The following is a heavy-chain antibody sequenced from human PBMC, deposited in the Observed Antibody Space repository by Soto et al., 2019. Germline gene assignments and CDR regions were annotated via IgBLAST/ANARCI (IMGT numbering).Heavy chain of an antibody. J-gene: IGHJ4*02. Sequence: EVQLLESGGGLVQPGGSLRLSCAASGFPLSNYAMNWVRQAPGKGLEWVSFISGSGGSTYYADSVKGRFTISRDNSKNTLSLQMKSLRGEDTAVYYCARVPDYYRHTFEFWGQGTLLTVSS. CDR2: ISGSGGST. D-gene: IGHD3-16*02. CDR1: GFPLSNYA. V-gene: IGHV3-23*01. CDR3: ARVPDYYRHTFEF.